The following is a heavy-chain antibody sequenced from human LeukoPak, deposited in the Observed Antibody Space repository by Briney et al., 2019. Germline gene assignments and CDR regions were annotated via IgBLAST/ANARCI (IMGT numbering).Heavy chain of an antibody. CDR3: ARDLVVVEEGAFDI. D-gene: IGHD2-21*01. CDR1: GGSFSGYY. CDR2: INHSGST. J-gene: IGHJ3*02. Sequence: SETLSLTCAVYGGSFSGYYWSWIRQPPGKGLEWIGEINHSGSTNYNPSLKSRVTISVDTSKNQFSLKLSSVTAADTAVYYCARDLVVVEEGAFDIWGQGTMVTVSS. V-gene: IGHV4-34*01.